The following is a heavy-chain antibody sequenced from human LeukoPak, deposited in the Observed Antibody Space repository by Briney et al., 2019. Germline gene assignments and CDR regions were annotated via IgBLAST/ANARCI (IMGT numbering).Heavy chain of an antibody. V-gene: IGHV3-30*19. CDR1: GFTFSSYG. CDR3: AREKDSSGWYYFDY. J-gene: IGHJ4*02. CDR2: IWYDGSNK. D-gene: IGHD6-19*01. Sequence: GGSLRLSCAASGFTFSSYGMHWVRQAPGKGLEWVAVIWYDGSNKYYADSVKGRFTISRDNSKNTRYLQMNSLRAEDTAVYYCAREKDSSGWYYFDYWGQGTLVTVSS.